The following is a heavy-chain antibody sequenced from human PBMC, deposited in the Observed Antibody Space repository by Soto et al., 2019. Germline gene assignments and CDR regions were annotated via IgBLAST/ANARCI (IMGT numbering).Heavy chain of an antibody. V-gene: IGHV3-21*06. J-gene: IGHJ3*02. CDR2: ISTSGSYI. Sequence: EVQLVESGGGLVKPEESLRLSCAASGFSFSSYNMKWVRQAPGKGLEWVSSISTSGSYIFYAGSVRGRFTIFRDDAKNSLHLQMNSLRVEDTAVYYCATIGDRDGFEIWGQGTTVIVSS. CDR3: ATIGDRDGFEI. CDR1: GFSFSSYN. D-gene: IGHD4-17*01.